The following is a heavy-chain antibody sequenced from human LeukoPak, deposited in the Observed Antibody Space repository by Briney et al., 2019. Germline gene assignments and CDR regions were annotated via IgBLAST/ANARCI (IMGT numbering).Heavy chain of an antibody. D-gene: IGHD3-10*01. J-gene: IGHJ5*02. CDR1: GYTFTGYY. CDR3: ARDPRDGWFGENLWFDP. V-gene: IGHV1-2*02. Sequence: GASVKVSCKAFGYTFTGYYMHWVRQAPGQGLEWMGWINPNSGGTNYAQKFQGRVTMTRDTSISTAYMELSRLRSDDTAVYYCARDPRDGWFGENLWFDPWGQGTLVTVFS. CDR2: INPNSGGT.